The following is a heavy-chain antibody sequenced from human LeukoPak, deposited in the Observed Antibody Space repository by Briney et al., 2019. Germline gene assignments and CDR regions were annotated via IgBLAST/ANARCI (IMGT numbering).Heavy chain of an antibody. V-gene: IGHV5-51*01. CDR1: GYSFTSYW. CDR3: ARSRRYNWNDVMAFDI. D-gene: IGHD1-20*01. J-gene: IGHJ3*02. CDR2: IYPGDSDT. Sequence: GESLKISCKGSGYSFTSYWIGWVRQMPGKGLEWMGIIYPGDSDTRYSPSFQGQVTISADKSISTAYLQWSSLKASDTAMYYCARSRRYNWNDVMAFDIWGQETMVTVSS.